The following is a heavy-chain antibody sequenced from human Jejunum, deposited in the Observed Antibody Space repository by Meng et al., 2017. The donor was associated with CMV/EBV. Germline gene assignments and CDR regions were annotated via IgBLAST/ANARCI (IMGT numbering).Heavy chain of an antibody. Sequence: QVQLVQCGSELKKPGDSVKGSCQAAGYTFTSSSMNWVRHAPGQGLEWMGWININTGNPTYAQGFTGRFVFSLDTSVSTAYLQIDSLKADDTAVYYCARGNGWRFDYWGQGTLVTVSS. CDR1: GYTFTSSS. CDR3: ARGNGWRFDY. J-gene: IGHJ4*02. CDR2: ININTGNP. D-gene: IGHD6-19*01. V-gene: IGHV7-4-1*01.